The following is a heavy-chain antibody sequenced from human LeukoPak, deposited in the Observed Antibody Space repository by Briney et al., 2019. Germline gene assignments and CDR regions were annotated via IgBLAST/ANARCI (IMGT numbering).Heavy chain of an antibody. CDR1: GYTFTGYY. V-gene: IGHV1-2*02. J-gene: IGHJ5*02. CDR3: ARDKLRCSNWFDP. CDR2: INPNSGGT. Sequence: GASVKVSCKASGYTFTGYYMHWVRQAPGQGLEWMGWINPNSGGTNYAQKFQGRVTMTRDTSISTAYMELSRLRSDDTAVYYCARDKLRCSNWFDPWGQGTLVTVSS. D-gene: IGHD3-3*01.